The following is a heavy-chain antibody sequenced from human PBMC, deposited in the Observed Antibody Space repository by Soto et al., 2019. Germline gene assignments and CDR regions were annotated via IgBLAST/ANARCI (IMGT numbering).Heavy chain of an antibody. CDR1: GFTFSSYA. CDR3: AKASGYYYDSSGYLG. D-gene: IGHD3-22*01. CDR2: ISGSGGST. Sequence: GGSLRLSCAASGFTFSSYAMSWVRQAPGKGLEWVSAISGSGGSTYYADSVKGRFTISRDNSKNTLYLQMNSLRAEDTAVYYCAKASGYYYDSSGYLGWGQGTWSPSPQ. J-gene: IGHJ4*02. V-gene: IGHV3-23*01.